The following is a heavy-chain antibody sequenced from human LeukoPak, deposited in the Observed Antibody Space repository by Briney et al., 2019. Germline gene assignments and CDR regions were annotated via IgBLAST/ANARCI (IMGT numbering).Heavy chain of an antibody. CDR3: ARDRDSSSWYWALGDGMDV. CDR1: GGSISSYY. D-gene: IGHD6-13*01. J-gene: IGHJ6*02. V-gene: IGHV4-59*01. Sequence: SETLSLTCTVSGGSISSYYWSWIRQPPGKGLEWIGYIYYSGSTNYNPSLKSRVTTSVDTSKNQFSLKLSSVTAADTAVYYCARDRDSSSWYWALGDGMDVWGQGTTVTVSS. CDR2: IYYSGST.